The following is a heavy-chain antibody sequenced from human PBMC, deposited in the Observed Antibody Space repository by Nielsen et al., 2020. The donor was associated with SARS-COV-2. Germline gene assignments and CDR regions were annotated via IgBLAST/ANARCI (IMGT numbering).Heavy chain of an antibody. CDR1: GFTFSSYG. J-gene: IGHJ4*02. CDR2: ISYDGSNK. V-gene: IGHV3-30*18. CDR3: AKDRDCSSTSCYAFDY. Sequence: GESLKISCAASGFTFSSYGMHWVRPAPGKGLEWVAVISYDGSNKYYADSVKGRFTISRDNSKNTLYLQMHSLRAEDTAVYYCAKDRDCSSTSCYAFDYWGQGTLVTVSS. D-gene: IGHD2-2*01.